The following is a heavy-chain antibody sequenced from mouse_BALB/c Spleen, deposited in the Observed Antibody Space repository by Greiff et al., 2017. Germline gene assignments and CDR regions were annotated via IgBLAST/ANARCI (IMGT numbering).Heavy chain of an antibody. V-gene: IGHV5-4*02. CDR1: GFTFSDYY. Sequence: EVQLVESGGGLVKPGGSLKLSCAASGFTFSDYYMYWVRQTPEKRLEWVATISDGGSYTYYPDSVKGRFTISRDNAKNNLYLQMSSLKSEDTAMYYCARGGVRRGYAMDYWGQGTSVTVSS. D-gene: IGHD2-14*01. CDR3: ARGGVRRGYAMDY. J-gene: IGHJ4*01. CDR2: ISDGGSYT.